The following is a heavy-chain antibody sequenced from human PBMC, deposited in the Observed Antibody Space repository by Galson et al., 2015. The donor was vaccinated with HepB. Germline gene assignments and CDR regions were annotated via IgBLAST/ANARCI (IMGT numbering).Heavy chain of an antibody. CDR3: ASPSDYGDYSHYYYYGMDV. Sequence: SVKVSCKASGYTFTSYYMHWVRQAPGQGLEWMGIINPSGGSTSYAQKFQGRVTMTRDTSTSTVYMELSSLRSEDTAVYYCASPSDYGDYSHYYYYGMDVWGQGTTVTVSS. CDR1: GYTFTSYY. J-gene: IGHJ6*02. D-gene: IGHD4-17*01. V-gene: IGHV1-46*01. CDR2: INPSGGST.